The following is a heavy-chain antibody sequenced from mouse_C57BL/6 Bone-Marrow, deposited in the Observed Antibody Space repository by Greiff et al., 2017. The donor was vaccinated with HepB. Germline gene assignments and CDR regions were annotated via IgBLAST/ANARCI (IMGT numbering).Heavy chain of an antibody. J-gene: IGHJ2*01. V-gene: IGHV2-2*01. CDR1: GFSLTSYG. CDR2: IWSGGST. Sequence: VQLQQSGPGLVKPSQSLSITCTVSGFSLTSYGVRWVRQSPGKGLEWLGVIWSGGSTDYNAAFISRLSISKDNSKSQVFFKMNSLQADDTAIYYCARNFGDYDVGAYYFDYWGQGTTLTVSS. CDR3: ARNFGDYDVGAYYFDY. D-gene: IGHD2-4*01.